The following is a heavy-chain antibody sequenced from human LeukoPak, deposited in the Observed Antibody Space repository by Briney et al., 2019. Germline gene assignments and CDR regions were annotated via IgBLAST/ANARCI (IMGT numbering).Heavy chain of an antibody. Sequence: PSQTLSLTCTVSGGSFSTDYYYWSWIRQPAGRGLEWIGRIYSSGTTKYNPSLKSRVTISIDMSKNQFSLKLSSVTAADTAVYYCARDMGTRSRYYYYYMDVWGKGTAVTVSS. D-gene: IGHD1-7*01. CDR2: IYSSGTT. V-gene: IGHV4-61*02. J-gene: IGHJ6*03. CDR3: ARDMGTRSRYYYYYMDV. CDR1: GGSFSTDYYY.